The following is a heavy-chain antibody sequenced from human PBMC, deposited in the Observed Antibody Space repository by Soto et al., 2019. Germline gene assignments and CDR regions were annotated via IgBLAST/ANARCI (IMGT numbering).Heavy chain of an antibody. J-gene: IGHJ6*02. Sequence: PGGSLRLSCAASGVTFNTFAMNWVRQAPGKGLEWVSLISGSGGSTYYADSVRGRFTISRDNSKNTLYLHMSTLRAEDTALYYCARGFMGTTFYYGMDVCGQGTTVTVYS. CDR3: ARGFMGTTFYYGMDV. D-gene: IGHD1-7*01. CDR1: GVTFNTFA. V-gene: IGHV3-23*01. CDR2: ISGSGGST.